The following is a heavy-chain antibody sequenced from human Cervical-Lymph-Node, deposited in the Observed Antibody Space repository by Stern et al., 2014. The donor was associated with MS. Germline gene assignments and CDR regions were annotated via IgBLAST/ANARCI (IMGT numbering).Heavy chain of an antibody. J-gene: IGHJ6*02. Sequence: VQLVESGPGLVKPSETLSLNCTVSGGSISSYYWSWIRQPPGKGLEWIGYIYYSGSTNYNPSLKSRVTISVDTSKNQFSLKLSSVTAADTAVYYCARGAVAGPYYYYYYGMDVWGQGTTVTVSS. CDR1: GGSISSYY. CDR3: ARGAVAGPYYYYYYGMDV. D-gene: IGHD6-19*01. CDR2: IYYSGST. V-gene: IGHV4-59*01.